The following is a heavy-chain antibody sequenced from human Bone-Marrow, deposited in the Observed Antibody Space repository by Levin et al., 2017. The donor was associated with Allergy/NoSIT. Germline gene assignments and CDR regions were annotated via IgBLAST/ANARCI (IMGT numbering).Heavy chain of an antibody. CDR2: IFPGDSDT. J-gene: IGHJ3*02. Sequence: GESLKISCKASGYTFTSYWIGWVRQMPGKGLEWMGIIFPGDSDTKYSPAFQGQVTISVDKSINTAYLQWSSLKASDTAMYYCARPILAGLIDGFDIWGQGTMITVSS. CDR1: GYTFTSYW. D-gene: IGHD6-19*01. CDR3: ARPILAGLIDGFDI. V-gene: IGHV5-51*01.